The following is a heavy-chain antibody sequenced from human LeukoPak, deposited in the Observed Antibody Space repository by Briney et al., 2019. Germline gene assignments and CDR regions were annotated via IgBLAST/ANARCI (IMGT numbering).Heavy chain of an antibody. V-gene: IGHV3-23*01. Sequence: GGFLRLSCAASEFTFDNYAMSWVRQAPGKGLEWVSVISGSGYYSYYADSVKGRFTVSRDNSKTTLDLQMNSLRADDTAVYYCAKGGPTGSNYFDFWGQGTLVTVSS. CDR2: ISGSGYYS. CDR3: AKGGPTGSNYFDF. CDR1: EFTFDNYA. D-gene: IGHD1-26*01. J-gene: IGHJ4*02.